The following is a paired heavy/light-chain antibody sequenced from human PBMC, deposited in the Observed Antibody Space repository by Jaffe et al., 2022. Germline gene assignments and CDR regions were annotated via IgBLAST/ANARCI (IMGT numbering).Heavy chain of an antibody. J-gene: IGHJ4*02. Sequence: QVQLQESGPGLVKPSETLSLTCAVSGYSISSGYYWGWIRQPPGKGLEWIGSIYHSGSTYYNPSLKSRVTISVDTSKNQFSLKLSSVTAADTAVYYCARLAWGGYYYGSGSYYNKLRGGNYYFDYWGQGTLVTVSS. D-gene: IGHD3-10*01. CDR3: ARLAWGGYYYGSGSYYNKLRGGNYYFDY. CDR2: IYHSGST. CDR1: GYSISSGYY. V-gene: IGHV4-38-2*01.
Light chain of an antibody. CDR3: QSYDSSLSAHYV. V-gene: IGLV1-40*01. CDR1: SSNIGAGYD. J-gene: IGLJ1*01. Sequence: QSVLTQPPSVSGAPGQRVTISCTGSSSNIGAGYDVHWYQQLPGTAPKLLIYGNSNRPSGVPDRFSGSKSGTSASLAITGLQAEDEADYYCQSYDSSLSAHYVFGTGTKVTVL. CDR2: GNS.